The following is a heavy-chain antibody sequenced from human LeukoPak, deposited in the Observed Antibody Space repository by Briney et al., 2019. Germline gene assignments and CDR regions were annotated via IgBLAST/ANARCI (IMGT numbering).Heavy chain of an antibody. Sequence: GSLRLSCAASGFTFSDYYMSWIRQPPGKGLEWIGSIYYSGSTYYNPSLKSRITISVDTSKNQFSLKLNSVTAADAAVFYCARHSLGYDFWSGYLAPFDYWGQGTLVTVSS. J-gene: IGHJ4*02. CDR2: IYYSGST. CDR1: GFTFSDYY. D-gene: IGHD3-3*01. CDR3: ARHSLGYDFWSGYLAPFDY. V-gene: IGHV4-39*01.